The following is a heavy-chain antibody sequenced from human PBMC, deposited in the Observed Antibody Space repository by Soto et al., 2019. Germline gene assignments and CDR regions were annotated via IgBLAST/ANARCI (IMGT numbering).Heavy chain of an antibody. V-gene: IGHV3-23*01. CDR1: GFTFSSYA. Sequence: GGSLRLSCAASGFTFSSYAMSWVRQAPGKGLEWVSAISGSGGSTYCADSVKGRFTISRDNSKNTLYLQMNSLRAEDTAVYYCAKDLGESYYNILTGPDAFDIWGQGTMVTVSS. J-gene: IGHJ3*02. CDR3: AKDLGESYYNILTGPDAFDI. CDR2: ISGSGGST. D-gene: IGHD3-9*01.